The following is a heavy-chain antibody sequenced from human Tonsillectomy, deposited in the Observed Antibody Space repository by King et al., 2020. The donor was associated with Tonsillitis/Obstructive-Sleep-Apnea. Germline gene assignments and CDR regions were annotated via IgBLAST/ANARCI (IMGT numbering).Heavy chain of an antibody. CDR3: AKYIGRYYFYLAV. J-gene: IGHJ6*03. CDR2: IIGDGGST. CDR1: GFTFDDYA. Sequence: VQLVESGGGVVQPGGSLRLSCAASGFTFDDYAMHWVRQAPGKGLEWVSLIIGDGGSTYYADSVKGRFTISRDNSKNSLYLQMNSLSTEDTGFYYCAKYIGRYYFYLAVGGKGPTAPVS. V-gene: IGHV3-43*02.